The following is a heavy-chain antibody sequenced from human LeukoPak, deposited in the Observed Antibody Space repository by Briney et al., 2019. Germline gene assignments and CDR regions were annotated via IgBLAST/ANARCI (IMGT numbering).Heavy chain of an antibody. J-gene: IGHJ4*02. V-gene: IGHV1-18*04. CDR1: GYTFTSYG. D-gene: IGHD2-2*01. Sequence: ASVKASCKASGYTFTSYGISWVRQAPGQGLEWMGWISAYNGNTNYAQKLQGRVTMTTDTSTSTAYMELRSLRSDDTAVYYCARALYQYCSSTSCPTAFDYWGQGTLVTVSS. CDR3: ARALYQYCSSTSCPTAFDY. CDR2: ISAYNGNT.